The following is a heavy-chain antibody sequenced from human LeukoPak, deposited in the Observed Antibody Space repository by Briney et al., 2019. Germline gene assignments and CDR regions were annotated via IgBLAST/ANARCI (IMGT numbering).Heavy chain of an antibody. CDR1: GFTFSSYA. CDR2: ISGTDGSA. Sequence: HAGGSLRLSCAASGFTFSSYAMSWVRQAPGKGLEWVSVISGTDGSAYYADSVKGRFTISRDNSKNTLYLQMNSLRAEDMAVYYCAKVVASYYYGSGSYYNPPNYFDYWGQGTLVTVSS. J-gene: IGHJ4*02. V-gene: IGHV3-23*01. D-gene: IGHD3-10*01. CDR3: AKVVASYYYGSGSYYNPPNYFDY.